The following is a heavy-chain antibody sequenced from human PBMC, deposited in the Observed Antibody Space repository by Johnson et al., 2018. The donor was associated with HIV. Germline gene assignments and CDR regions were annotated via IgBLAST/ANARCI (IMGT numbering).Heavy chain of an antibody. D-gene: IGHD6-19*01. CDR2: ISYEGNNK. Sequence: QVQLVESGGGVVQPGRSLRLSCVASGFTFNNYDMDWVRQAPGQGLEWVVSISYEGNNKSYADSVKGRFNISRDNAKNSLYLQMNSLRPEDTAVYYCARDHGWSRGWLFDAFDIWGQGTMVTVSS. V-gene: IGHV3-30*03. CDR1: GFTFNNYD. CDR3: ARDHGWSRGWLFDAFDI. J-gene: IGHJ3*02.